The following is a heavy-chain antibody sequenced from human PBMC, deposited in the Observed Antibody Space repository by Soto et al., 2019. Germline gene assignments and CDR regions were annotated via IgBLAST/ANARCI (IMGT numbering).Heavy chain of an antibody. J-gene: IGHJ3*01. CDR2: VHHTGNT. CDR3: AKECGGTCLDAFDV. Sequence: QVQLKESGSGLVKPAQTLSLTCAVSGGSITSGGFSWSWIRQPPGKVLEWFGYVHHTGNTDYHPSLGSRVTISLDRSRNLFSLNLTSVTAADTATYYCAKECGGTCLDAFDVWGPGTTVIVSS. D-gene: IGHD2-15*01. CDR1: GGSITSGGFS. V-gene: IGHV4-30-2*01.